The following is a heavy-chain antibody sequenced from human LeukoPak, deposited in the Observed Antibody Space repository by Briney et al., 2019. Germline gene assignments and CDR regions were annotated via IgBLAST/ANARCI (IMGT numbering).Heavy chain of an antibody. D-gene: IGHD3-22*01. J-gene: IGHJ5*02. V-gene: IGHV3-7*01. Sequence: GGSLRLSCAASGFTFSSYWMSWVRQAPGKGLEWVANIKQDGSEKYYVDSVKGRFTISRGNAKNSLYLQMNSLRAEDTAVYYCARKVGDSSGYYYADNWFDPWGQGTLVTVSS. CDR2: IKQDGSEK. CDR1: GFTFSSYW. CDR3: ARKVGDSSGYYYADNWFDP.